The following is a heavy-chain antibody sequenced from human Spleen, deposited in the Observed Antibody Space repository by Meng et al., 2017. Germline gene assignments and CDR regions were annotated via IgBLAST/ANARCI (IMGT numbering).Heavy chain of an antibody. CDR2: IKPDVTEK. Sequence: GESLKISCAASGFTFSRYWMSWVRQAPGKEPEWVGNIKPDVTEKYYVDSVKGRFTLSRDNAKNSLYLQMNSLRAEDTAIYYCATLPTTDYFDYWGQGTLVTVSS. CDR3: ATLPTTDYFDY. J-gene: IGHJ4*02. CDR1: GFTFSRYW. V-gene: IGHV3-7*01. D-gene: IGHD1-26*01.